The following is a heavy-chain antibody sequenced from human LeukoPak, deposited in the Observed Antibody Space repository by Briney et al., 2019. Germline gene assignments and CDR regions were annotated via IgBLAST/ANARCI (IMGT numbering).Heavy chain of an antibody. CDR1: GFTFSSYS. Sequence: GGSLRLSCAASGFTFSSYSMNWVRQAPGKGLEWVSYISSSSSTIYYADSVKGRFTISRDNAKNSLYLQMNSLRAEDTAVYYCARGRGGVYCSGGSCYEDDAFDIWGQGTMVTVSS. CDR3: ARGRGGVYCSGGSCYEDDAFDI. J-gene: IGHJ3*02. V-gene: IGHV3-48*04. CDR2: ISSSSSTI. D-gene: IGHD2-15*01.